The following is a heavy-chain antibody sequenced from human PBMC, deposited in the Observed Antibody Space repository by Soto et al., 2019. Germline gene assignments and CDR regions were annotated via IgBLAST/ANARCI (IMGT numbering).Heavy chain of an antibody. CDR3: GRLTGLPHYYSTDV. CDR2: IYPGDSDN. J-gene: IGHJ6*02. V-gene: IGHV5-51*01. Sequence: KMTCRVSGYTFTNYWIGWVRQMPGKGLEWMGVIYPGDSDNKYSPSFQGQVTFSADKSIKTAYLQWTSLKASDTAMYFCGRLTGLPHYYSTDVWGQGTTVTVPS. D-gene: IGHD3-9*01. CDR1: GYTFTNYW.